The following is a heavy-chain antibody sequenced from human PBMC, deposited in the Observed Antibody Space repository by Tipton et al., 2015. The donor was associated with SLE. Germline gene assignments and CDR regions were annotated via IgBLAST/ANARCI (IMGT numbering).Heavy chain of an antibody. D-gene: IGHD6-13*01. CDR1: GGSISSHY. J-gene: IGHJ3*02. CDR3: ARDRSSSWGGNAFDI. Sequence: TLSLTYTVSGGSISSHYWSWIRQPPGKGLEWIGYIYYSGSTNYNPSLKSRVTISVDTSKNQFSLKLSSVTAADTAVYYCARDRSSSWGGNAFDIWGQGTMVTVSS. CDR2: IYYSGST. V-gene: IGHV4-59*11.